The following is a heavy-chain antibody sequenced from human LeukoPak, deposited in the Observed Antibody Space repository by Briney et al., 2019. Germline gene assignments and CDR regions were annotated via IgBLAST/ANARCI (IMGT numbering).Heavy chain of an antibody. Sequence: GGSLRLSCAASGFTFSSYWMSWVRQAPGKGLEWVSSISSSSSYIYYADSVKGRFTISRDNAKNSLYLQMNSLRAEDTAVYYCARDPIAAARPNYFDYWGQGTLVTVSS. D-gene: IGHD6-13*01. CDR1: GFTFSSYW. V-gene: IGHV3-21*01. CDR2: ISSSSSYI. J-gene: IGHJ4*02. CDR3: ARDPIAAARPNYFDY.